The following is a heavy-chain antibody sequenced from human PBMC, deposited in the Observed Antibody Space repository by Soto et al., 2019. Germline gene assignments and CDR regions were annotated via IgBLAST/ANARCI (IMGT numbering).Heavy chain of an antibody. D-gene: IGHD1-26*01. CDR2: MKGYSGNP. CDR1: GYNFNNYE. Sequence: QVQLLQSGAEVKKPGASVKISCKASGYNFNNYEINWVRQAPAQGLEWMGWMKGYSGNPLYAQNFQCRLTLTRDTATNTAYLELTSLAYEDTARYFCARRRGESYYGLDYWGQGTLVTVSS. CDR3: ARRRGESYYGLDY. J-gene: IGHJ4*02. V-gene: IGHV1-8*01.